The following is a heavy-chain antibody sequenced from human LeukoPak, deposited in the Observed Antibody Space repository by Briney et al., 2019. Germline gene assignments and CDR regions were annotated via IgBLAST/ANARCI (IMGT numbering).Heavy chain of an antibody. CDR1: GYSIGSGHY. CDR2: IYTSGST. J-gene: IGHJ3*02. CDR3: AGLKYYDFWSGYYSIDI. V-gene: IGHV4-38-2*02. D-gene: IGHD3-3*01. Sequence: SETLSLTCSVSGYSIGSGHYWGWIRQPAGRGLEWIGRIYTSGSTKYNPPLKSRVTISLDASKNQFSLKLISVTAADAAMYYCAGLKYYDFWSGYYSIDIWGQGTMVTVSS.